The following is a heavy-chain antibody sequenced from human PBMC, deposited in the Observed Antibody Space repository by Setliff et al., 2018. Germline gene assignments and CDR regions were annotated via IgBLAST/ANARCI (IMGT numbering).Heavy chain of an antibody. Sequence: GGSLRLSCVASGFTFRNLWMTWVRQAPGKGLEWVSGIRAGSERNYVDSVKGRFTISRDNAKNSVYLQMNSLRADDTAVYYCVPQGPGYGNGWWTNWFDPWGQGTLVTVSS. CDR1: GFTFRNLW. J-gene: IGHJ5*02. V-gene: IGHV3-7*03. D-gene: IGHD6-19*01. CDR3: VPQGPGYGNGWWTNWFDP. CDR2: IRAGSER.